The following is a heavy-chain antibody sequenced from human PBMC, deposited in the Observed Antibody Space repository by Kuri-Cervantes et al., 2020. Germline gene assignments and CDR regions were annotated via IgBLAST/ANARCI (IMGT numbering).Heavy chain of an antibody. V-gene: IGHV1-69*02. CDR3: ARVRASVAFDY. CDR2: IIPILGIA. CDR1: GGTFSSYT. J-gene: IGHJ4*02. Sequence: SVKVSCKASGGTFSSYTISWVRRAPGQGLEWMGRIIPILGIANYAQKFQGRVTITADKSTSTAYMELSSLRSEDTAVYYCARVRASVAFDYWGQGTLVTVSS.